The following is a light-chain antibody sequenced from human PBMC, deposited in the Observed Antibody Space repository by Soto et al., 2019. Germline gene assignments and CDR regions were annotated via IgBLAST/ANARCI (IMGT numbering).Light chain of an antibody. Sequence: DIQMTQSPSSLSASVGDRVSVTCRASQSISTFLNWYQQRPGEGPKLLIYAASSLQSGVPSRFSGSGSGADFTLTIGSLQPEDFATYYCQQSYTTPRTFGQVTKVEVK. CDR1: QSISTF. CDR3: QQSYTTPRT. V-gene: IGKV1-39*01. J-gene: IGKJ1*01. CDR2: AAS.